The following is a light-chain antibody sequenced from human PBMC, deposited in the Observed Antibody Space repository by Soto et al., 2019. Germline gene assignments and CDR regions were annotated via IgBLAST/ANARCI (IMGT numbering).Light chain of an antibody. CDR1: HSVSSSY. CDR2: GAS. V-gene: IGKV3-20*01. CDR3: QQYGSSPHT. J-gene: IGKJ2*01. Sequence: EIVLTQSPGTLSLSPGERATLSCRASHSVSSSYLAWYQQRPGQAPRLLIYGASSRATGIPDRFSGSGSGTDFTITISRLEPEDFAVYYWQQYGSSPHTFGQGTKLEIK.